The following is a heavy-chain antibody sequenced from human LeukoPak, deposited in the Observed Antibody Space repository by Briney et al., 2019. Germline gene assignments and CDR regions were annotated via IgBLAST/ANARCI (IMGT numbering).Heavy chain of an antibody. Sequence: GASVKVSCKASGYTFTSYGISWVRQAPGQGLEGMGWISAYNGNTNYAQKLQGRVTMTTDTSTSTAYMELRSLRSDDTAVYYCARVTPLYSPYCSSTSCYSPLWDWGQGTLVTVSS. CDR2: ISAYNGNT. J-gene: IGHJ4*02. CDR3: ARVTPLYSPYCSSTSCYSPLWD. D-gene: IGHD2-2*02. V-gene: IGHV1-18*01. CDR1: GYTFTSYG.